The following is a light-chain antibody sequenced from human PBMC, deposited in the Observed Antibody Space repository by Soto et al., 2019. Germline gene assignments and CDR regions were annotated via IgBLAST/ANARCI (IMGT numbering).Light chain of an antibody. V-gene: IGKV1-33*01. J-gene: IGKJ4*01. CDR2: NAS. CDR3: QQYDNLPLS. CDR1: QDISNY. Sequence: DIQMTQSPSSLSASVGDRVTITCQASQDISNYLNWYQQKPGKAPKLLIYNASNLETGVPSRFSGSGFGTDVTFTISSLQPEDIANYHCQQYDNLPLSFGGGTKVEIK.